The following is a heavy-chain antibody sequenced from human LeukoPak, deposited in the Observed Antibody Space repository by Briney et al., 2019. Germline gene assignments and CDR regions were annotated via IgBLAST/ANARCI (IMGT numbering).Heavy chain of an antibody. Sequence: GRSLRLSCAASGFTFSSYAMSWARQAPGKGLEWVSAISGSGGSTYYADSVKGRFTISRDNSKNTLYLQMNSLRAEDTAVYYCANQRLERRNYWGQGTLVTVSS. CDR2: ISGSGGST. CDR3: ANQRLERRNY. CDR1: GFTFSSYA. J-gene: IGHJ4*02. D-gene: IGHD1-1*01. V-gene: IGHV3-23*01.